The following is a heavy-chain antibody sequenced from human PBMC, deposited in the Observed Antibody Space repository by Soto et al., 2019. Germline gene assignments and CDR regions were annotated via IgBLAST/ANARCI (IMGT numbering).Heavy chain of an antibody. Sequence: ASVKVSCKASGYTFTSYGISWVRQAPGQGLEWMGWISAYNGNTNYAQNLQGRVTVTTDTSTSTAYMELRSLRAEDTAVYYCARDNSSSWYEVYYGMDVWGQGTTVTVSS. CDR3: ARDNSSSWYEVYYGMDV. V-gene: IGHV1-18*01. D-gene: IGHD6-13*01. J-gene: IGHJ6*02. CDR2: ISAYNGNT. CDR1: GYTFTSYG.